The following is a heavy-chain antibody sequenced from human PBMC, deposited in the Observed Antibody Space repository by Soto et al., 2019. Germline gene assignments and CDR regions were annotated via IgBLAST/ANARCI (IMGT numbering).Heavy chain of an antibody. CDR3: ARVLITTSDTFDV. CDR1: GYSFTSYW. J-gene: IGHJ3*01. Sequence: GESLKISCKGSGYSFTSYWIGWVRQMPGKGLEWMGIIYPADSDTRYSPSFQGQVTISADKSISTAYLQWSSLKASDTAIYYCARVLITTSDTFDVWGQGTMVTVS. CDR2: IYPADSDT. V-gene: IGHV5-51*01. D-gene: IGHD3-22*01.